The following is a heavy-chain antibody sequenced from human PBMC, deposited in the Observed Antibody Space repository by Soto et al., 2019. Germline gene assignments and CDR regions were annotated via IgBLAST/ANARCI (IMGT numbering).Heavy chain of an antibody. J-gene: IGHJ3*02. CDR3: ARDPNLIVVVAASDGFDI. CDR1: GFTFTHYY. CDR2: ISSSGSTI. Sequence: GGSLRLSCAASGFTFTHYYMSWIRQSPGKGLEWVSYISSSGSTIYYADSVKGRFTISRDNAKNSLYLQMNSLRAEDTAVYYCARDPNLIVVVAASDGFDIWGQGTMVTVSS. V-gene: IGHV3-11*01. D-gene: IGHD2-15*01.